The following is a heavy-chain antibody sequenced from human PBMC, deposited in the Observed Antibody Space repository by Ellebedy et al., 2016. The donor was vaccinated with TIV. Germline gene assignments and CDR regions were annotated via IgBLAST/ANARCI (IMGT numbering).Heavy chain of an antibody. CDR1: GYTFTSFG. D-gene: IGHD2-21*01. CDR3: ARVIGLRDCDGATCSPPPPLDY. CDR2: ISAYNGNT. V-gene: IGHV1-18*04. Sequence: ASVKVSCKASGYTFTSFGISWLRQAPGQGLEWMGWISAYNGNTNYAQNFQDRVTMTTDTSTNTGYMELRSLRSGDTAVYYCARVIGLRDCDGATCSPPPPLDYWGQGTLVTVSS. J-gene: IGHJ4*02.